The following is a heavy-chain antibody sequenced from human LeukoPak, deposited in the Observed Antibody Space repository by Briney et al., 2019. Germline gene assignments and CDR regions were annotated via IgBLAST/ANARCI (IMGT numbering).Heavy chain of an antibody. Sequence: PGGSLRLSCAASGFTFSSYAMSWVRQAPGKGLEWVSAISGSGGSTYYADSVKGRFTISRDNSKNTLYLQMNSLRAEDTAVYYCARATDYGKSYYYYYMDVWGKGTTVTVSS. CDR3: ARATDYGKSYYYYYMDV. CDR1: GFTFSSYA. CDR2: ISGSGGST. V-gene: IGHV3-23*01. J-gene: IGHJ6*03. D-gene: IGHD4-17*01.